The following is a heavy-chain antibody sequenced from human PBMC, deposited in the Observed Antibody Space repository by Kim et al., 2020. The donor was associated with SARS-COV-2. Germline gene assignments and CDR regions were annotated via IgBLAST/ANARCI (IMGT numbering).Heavy chain of an antibody. CDR2: IYYSGST. V-gene: IGHV4-59*01. CDR1: GGSISSYY. CDR3: AREPDYGDYFDY. Sequence: SETLSITCTVSGGSISSYYWSWIRQPPGKGLEWIGYIYYSGSTNYNPSLKSRVTISVDTSKNQFSLKLSSVTAADTAVYYCAREPDYGDYFDYWGQGTLVTVSS. D-gene: IGHD4-17*01. J-gene: IGHJ4*02.